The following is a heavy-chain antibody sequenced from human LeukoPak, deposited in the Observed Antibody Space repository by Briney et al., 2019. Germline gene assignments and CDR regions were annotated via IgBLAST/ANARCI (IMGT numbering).Heavy chain of an antibody. Sequence: GGSLRLSCAASGFTFGSYAMSWVRQAPGKGLEWVSAISGSGGSTYYADSVKGRFTISRDNSKNTLYLQMNSLRAEDTAVYYCAKRVVPARHFDYWGQGTLVTVSS. CDR1: GFTFGSYA. CDR2: ISGSGGST. V-gene: IGHV3-23*01. CDR3: AKRVVPARHFDY. J-gene: IGHJ4*02. D-gene: IGHD2-2*01.